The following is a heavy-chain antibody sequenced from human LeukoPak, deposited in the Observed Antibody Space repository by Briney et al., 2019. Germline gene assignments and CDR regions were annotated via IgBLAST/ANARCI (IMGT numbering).Heavy chain of an antibody. Sequence: QTGGSLRLSCAASGFTFSSYAMSWVRQAPGKGLEWVSAISGSGGSTYYADSVKGRSTISRDNSKNSLYLQMNSLRAEDTALYYCAKGEGILSLPGMDVWGQGTTVTVSS. D-gene: IGHD2/OR15-2a*01. V-gene: IGHV3-23*01. CDR2: ISGSGGST. CDR1: GFTFSSYA. J-gene: IGHJ6*02. CDR3: AKGEGILSLPGMDV.